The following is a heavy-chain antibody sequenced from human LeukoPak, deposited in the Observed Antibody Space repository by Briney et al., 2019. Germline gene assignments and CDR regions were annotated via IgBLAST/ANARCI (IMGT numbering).Heavy chain of an antibody. V-gene: IGHV3-23*01. Sequence: GGSLRLSCAASGFTFSSYAMSWVRQAPGKGLEWVSAISGSGGSTYYADSVKGRCTISRDNSKNTLYLQMNSLRAEDTAVYYCAKEAVVVVITTGLDYFDYWGQGTLVTVSS. D-gene: IGHD3-22*01. J-gene: IGHJ4*02. CDR2: ISGSGGST. CDR3: AKEAVVVVITTGLDYFDY. CDR1: GFTFSSYA.